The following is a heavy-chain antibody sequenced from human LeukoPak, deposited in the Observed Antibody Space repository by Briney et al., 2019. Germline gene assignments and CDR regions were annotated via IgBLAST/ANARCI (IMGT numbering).Heavy chain of an antibody. CDR2: ISSSSSYI. V-gene: IGHV3-21*01. CDR3: ARAESSSWYDYFDY. Sequence: GSLRLSCAASGFTFSSYSMNWVRQAPGKWLEWVSSISSSSSYIYYADSVKGRFTISRDNAKNSLYLQMNSLRAEDTAVYYCARAESSSWYDYFDYWGQGTLVTVSS. D-gene: IGHD6-13*01. J-gene: IGHJ4*02. CDR1: GFTFSSYS.